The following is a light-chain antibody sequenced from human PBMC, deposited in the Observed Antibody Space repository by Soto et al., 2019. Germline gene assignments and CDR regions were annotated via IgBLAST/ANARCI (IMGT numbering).Light chain of an antibody. CDR1: RSNIGSDL. J-gene: IGLJ3*02. Sequence: QLVLTQEPSASGTTGQRVTISCSGSRSNIGSDLVYWYQQLPGAAPRLLIHSSNQRPSGVPDRFSASKSGTSASLAISGLRPEDEGDYYCAAWDDIVKSWLFGGGTKLTVL. CDR3: AAWDDIVKSWL. V-gene: IGLV1-47*02. CDR2: SSN.